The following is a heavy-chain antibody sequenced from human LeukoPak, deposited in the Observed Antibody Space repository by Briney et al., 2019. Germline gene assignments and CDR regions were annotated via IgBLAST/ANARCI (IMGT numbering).Heavy chain of an antibody. V-gene: IGHV3-48*02. J-gene: IGHJ6*02. CDR3: ARQYSSGWYSGLYYYGMDV. D-gene: IGHD6-19*01. CDR1: GFTLSSYS. Sequence: GGSLRLSCAASGFTLSSYSMNWVRQAPGKGLEWVSYISSSSSTIYYADSVKGRFTISRDNAKNSLYLQMNSLRDEDTAVYYCARQYSSGWYSGLYYYGMDVWGQGTTVTVSS. CDR2: ISSSSSTI.